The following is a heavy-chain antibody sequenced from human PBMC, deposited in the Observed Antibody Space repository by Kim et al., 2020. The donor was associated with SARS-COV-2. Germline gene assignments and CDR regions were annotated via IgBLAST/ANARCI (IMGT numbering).Heavy chain of an antibody. Sequence: QKCQGRVTITRDTSASTAYMELSSLRSEDTAVYYCARETVAGSSSARFDYWGQGTLVTVSS. D-gene: IGHD6-19*01. V-gene: IGHV1-3*01. J-gene: IGHJ4*02. CDR3: ARETVAGSSSARFDY.